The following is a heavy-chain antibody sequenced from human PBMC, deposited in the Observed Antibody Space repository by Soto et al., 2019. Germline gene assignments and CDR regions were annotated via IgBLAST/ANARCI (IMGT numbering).Heavy chain of an antibody. D-gene: IGHD6-19*01. Sequence: TLSLTCAISGASVSRAAYSWDWIRQPPGKGLEWIGFFYHSGSTHYNPSLKSRLTVSVDTSKNQFSLKLSSVTAADTAVYYCARAGYSSGWYEVYNWFDPWAQGTLVTVSS. CDR2: FYHSGST. CDR1: GASVSRAAYS. J-gene: IGHJ5*02. CDR3: ARAGYSSGWYEVYNWFDP. V-gene: IGHV4-30-2*01.